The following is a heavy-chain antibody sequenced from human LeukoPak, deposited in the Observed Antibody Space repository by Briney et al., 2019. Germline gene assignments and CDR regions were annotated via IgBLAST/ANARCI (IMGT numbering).Heavy chain of an antibody. CDR2: ISGSGGST. Sequence: GGSLRLSCAVSGITLSNYGMSWVRQAPGKGLEWVAGISGSGGSTYYADSVKGRFTISRDDSKNTLYLQMNSLRAEDTAVYFCAKRGVVIRVILVGFHKEAYYFDSWGQGALVTVSS. V-gene: IGHV3-23*01. CDR3: AKRGVVIRVILVGFHKEAYYFDS. CDR1: GITLSNYG. D-gene: IGHD3-22*01. J-gene: IGHJ4*02.